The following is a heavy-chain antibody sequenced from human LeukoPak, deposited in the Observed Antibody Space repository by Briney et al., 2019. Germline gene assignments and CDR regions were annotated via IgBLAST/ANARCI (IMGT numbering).Heavy chain of an antibody. CDR3: ARESISGHRDFDY. V-gene: IGHV3-48*01. CDR1: GFTFSSYW. J-gene: IGHJ4*02. D-gene: IGHD1-26*01. CDR2: ISSGSRTI. Sequence: GGSLRISCAASGFTFSSYWMSWVRQAPGKGLEWLSYISSGSRTIYYADSVKGRFTVSRDNAKNSLYLQMNSLRAEDTAVYYCARESISGHRDFDYWGQGALVTVSS.